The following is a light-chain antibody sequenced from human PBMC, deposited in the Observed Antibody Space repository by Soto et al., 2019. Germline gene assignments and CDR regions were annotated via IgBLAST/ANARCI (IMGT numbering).Light chain of an antibody. CDR2: GAS. Sequence: IVLTQSPGTLSLSPGERASLSCRAGQSVSSSYLAWYQQKPGQAPRLLIYGASSRATGIPDRFSGSGSGTDFTLTISRLEPEDFAVYYCQQYGSSPFTFGPGTKVDIK. J-gene: IGKJ3*01. V-gene: IGKV3-20*01. CDR3: QQYGSSPFT. CDR1: QSVSSSY.